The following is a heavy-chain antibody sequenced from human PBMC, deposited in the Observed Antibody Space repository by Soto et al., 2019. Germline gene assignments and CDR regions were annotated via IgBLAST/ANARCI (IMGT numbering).Heavy chain of an antibody. V-gene: IGHV4-4*02. CDR2: IYHIGHT. CDR1: GASISSSNW. Sequence: QVQLQESGPGLVKPSGTLSLTCAVSGASISSSNWWSWVRQPPVKGLEWIGEIYHIGHTNYNPSLESRVTISVDKSKNQSSLRLSSVTAADAAVYYCARRTWGMDVWGQGTTVIVSS. J-gene: IGHJ6*02. CDR3: ARRTWGMDV. D-gene: IGHD2-8*01.